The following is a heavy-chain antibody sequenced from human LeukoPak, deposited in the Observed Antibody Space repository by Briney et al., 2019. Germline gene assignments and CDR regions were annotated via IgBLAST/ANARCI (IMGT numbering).Heavy chain of an antibody. Sequence: AASVKVSCKASGGTFSSYAISWVRQAPGQGLEWMGRIIPILGIANYAQKFQGRVTITADKSTSTAYMELSSLRSEDTAVYYCARLSGSYRGDAFDIWGQGTMVTVSS. CDR2: IIPILGIA. V-gene: IGHV1-69*04. CDR1: GGTFSSYA. D-gene: IGHD1-26*01. J-gene: IGHJ3*02. CDR3: ARLSGSYRGDAFDI.